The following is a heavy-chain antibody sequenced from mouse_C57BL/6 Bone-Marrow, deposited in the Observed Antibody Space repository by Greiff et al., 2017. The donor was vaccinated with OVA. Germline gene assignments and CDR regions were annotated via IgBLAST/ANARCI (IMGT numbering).Heavy chain of an antibody. CDR3: ARFYSNYTFHYFDY. CDR2: IDPSDSYT. J-gene: IGHJ2*01. D-gene: IGHD2-5*01. V-gene: IGHV1-59*01. Sequence: VQLQQSGAELVRPGTSVKLSCKASGYTFTSYWMHWVKQRPGQGLEWIGVIDPSDSYTNYNQKFKGKATLTVDTSSSTAYMQLSSLTSEDSAVYYCARFYSNYTFHYFDYWGQGTTLTVSS. CDR1: GYTFTSYW.